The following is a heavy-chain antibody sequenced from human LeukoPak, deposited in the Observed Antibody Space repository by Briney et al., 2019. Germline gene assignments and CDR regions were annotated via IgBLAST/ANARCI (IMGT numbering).Heavy chain of an antibody. CDR1: GFTFSSYA. D-gene: IGHD1-20*01. J-gene: IGHJ4*02. Sequence: GGSLRLSCAASGFTFSSYAMHWVRQAPGKGLEWVAVISYDGSNKYYADSVKGRFTISRDNSKNTLYLQMNSLRAEDTAVYYCAKDRGEGYNWNPTEYWGQGTLVTVSS. CDR2: ISYDGSNK. CDR3: AKDRGEGYNWNPTEY. V-gene: IGHV3-30-3*01.